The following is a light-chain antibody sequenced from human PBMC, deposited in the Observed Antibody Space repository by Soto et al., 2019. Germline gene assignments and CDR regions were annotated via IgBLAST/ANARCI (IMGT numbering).Light chain of an antibody. CDR3: QQYNSYSVT. J-gene: IGKJ1*01. CDR2: KAS. V-gene: IGKV1-5*03. Sequence: DIQMTQYPSTLSASVGERVTITCGASQSISSWLDWYQQKTGKAPKLLIYKASSLESGVPSRLRGSGSGTEFTLTISSMQTDDFATYYCQQYNSYSVTFGHGTKVDIK. CDR1: QSISSW.